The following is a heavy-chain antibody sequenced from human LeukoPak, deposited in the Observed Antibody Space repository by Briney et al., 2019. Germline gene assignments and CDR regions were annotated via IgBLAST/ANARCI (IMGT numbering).Heavy chain of an antibody. CDR2: INTNTGNP. Sequence: VSSVKVSCKASGYTFTHYGMNWVRQAPGQGLEWMGWINTNTGNPTYAQGFTGRFVSSLDTSVSTAYLQISSLEAEDTAVYYCARLTYYYDSSSWTLDYWGQGTLVTVSS. CDR1: GYTFTHYG. V-gene: IGHV7-4-1*02. D-gene: IGHD3-22*01. CDR3: ARLTYYYDSSSWTLDY. J-gene: IGHJ4*02.